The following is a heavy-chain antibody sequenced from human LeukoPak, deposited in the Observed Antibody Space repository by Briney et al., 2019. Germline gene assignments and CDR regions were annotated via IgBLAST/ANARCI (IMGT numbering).Heavy chain of an antibody. CDR1: GYTFTGYY. J-gene: IGHJ4*02. V-gene: IGHV1-2*02. D-gene: IGHD3-3*01. CDR3: AIAIFGVVTRAQDY. CDR2: INPNSGGT. Sequence: ASVKVSCKASGYTFTGYYMHWVRQAPGQGLEWMGWINPNSGGTNYAQKFQGRVTMTRDTSISTAYMELSRLRSDDTAVYCCAIAIFGVVTRAQDYWGQGTLVTVSS.